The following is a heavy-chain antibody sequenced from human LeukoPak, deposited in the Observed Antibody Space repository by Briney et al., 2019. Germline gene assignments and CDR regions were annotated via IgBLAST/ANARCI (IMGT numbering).Heavy chain of an antibody. D-gene: IGHD5-12*01. CDR3: ARDRDYSGYDP. CDR2: IYSGGST. J-gene: IGHJ5*02. Sequence: GGSLRLSCAASGFTVSSNCMSWVRQAPGKGLEWVSVIYSGGSTYYADSVKGRFTISRDNSKNTLYLQMNSLRAEDTAVYYCARDRDYSGYDPWGQGTLVTVSS. CDR1: GFTVSSNC. V-gene: IGHV3-53*01.